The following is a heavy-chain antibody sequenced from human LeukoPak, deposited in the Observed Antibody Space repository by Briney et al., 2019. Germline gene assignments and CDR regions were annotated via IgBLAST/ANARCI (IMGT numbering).Heavy chain of an antibody. D-gene: IGHD1/OR15-1a*01. V-gene: IGHV3-9*02. J-gene: IGHJ4*02. CDR3: ARDQGTPYDY. CDR2: IYWSSSGT. Sequence: GRCLRLSGVVSGFNSEDHAMHWVRQAPGKGLEWVSGIYWSSSGTGYADSVKGRFTVSRDSAKNSLYLQMNSLRAEDTAVYYCARDQGTPYDYWGQGTLVTVSS. CDR1: GFNSEDHA.